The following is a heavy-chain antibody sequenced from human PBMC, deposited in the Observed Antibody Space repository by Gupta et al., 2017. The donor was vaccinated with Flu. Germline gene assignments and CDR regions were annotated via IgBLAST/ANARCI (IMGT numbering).Heavy chain of an antibody. D-gene: IGHD2-8*01. CDR2: IWYDGSNK. CDR1: GFTFSSYG. V-gene: IGHV3-33*01. CDR3: ARDHALNREKDAFDI. J-gene: IGHJ3*02. Sequence: QVQLVESGGGVVQPGRSLRLSCAASGFTFSSYGMHWVRQAPGKGLEWVAVIWYDGSNKYYADSVKGRFTISRDNSKNTLYLQMNSLRAEDTAVYYCARDHALNREKDAFDIWGQGTMVTVSS.